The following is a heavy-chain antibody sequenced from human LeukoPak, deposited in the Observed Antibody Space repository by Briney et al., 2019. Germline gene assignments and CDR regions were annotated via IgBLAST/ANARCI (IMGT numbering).Heavy chain of an antibody. CDR2: IHHSGGT. CDR1: GYSISSGYY. V-gene: IGHV4-38-2*02. Sequence: SETLSLTCTVSGYSISSGYYWGWIRQPPGKGLELIGGIHHSGGTYYNPSLQSRVTISVDTSKNQFSLKLNSVNPEDTAVYYCARVGGGSDPYYAMDVWGQGTTVTVSS. D-gene: IGHD2-15*01. CDR3: ARVGGGSDPYYAMDV. J-gene: IGHJ6*02.